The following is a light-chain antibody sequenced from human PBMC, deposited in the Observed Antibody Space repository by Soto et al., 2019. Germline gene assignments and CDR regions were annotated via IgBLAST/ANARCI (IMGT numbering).Light chain of an antibody. CDR1: QTLTTY. Sequence: DIQMTQSPSSLSASVGDRVTISCRASQTLTTYLNWYQQKPGKAPKLLIYAASSLHSGVPSRFSGSGSGTDFTLTISSLQPEDFAAYYCQQTYSALGTFGQGTKLEIK. V-gene: IGKV1-39*01. CDR3: QQTYSALGT. J-gene: IGKJ1*01. CDR2: AAS.